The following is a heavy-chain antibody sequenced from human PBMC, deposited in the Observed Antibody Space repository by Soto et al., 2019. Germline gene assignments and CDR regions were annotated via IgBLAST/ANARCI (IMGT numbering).Heavy chain of an antibody. J-gene: IGHJ4*02. D-gene: IGHD4-17*01. Sequence: GGSLRLSCAASGFTFSSYGMHWVRQAPGKGLEWVAVISYDGSNKYYADSVKGRFTISRDNSKNTLYLQMNSLRAEDTAVYYCAKTAVTDTRAIDYWGQGTLVTVSS. CDR3: AKTAVTDTRAIDY. CDR1: GFTFSSYG. CDR2: ISYDGSNK. V-gene: IGHV3-30*18.